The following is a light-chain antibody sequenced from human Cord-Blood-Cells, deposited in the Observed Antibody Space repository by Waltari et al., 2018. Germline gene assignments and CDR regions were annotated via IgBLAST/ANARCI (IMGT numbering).Light chain of an antibody. V-gene: IGKV4-1*01. CDR2: WAA. J-gene: IGKJ2*01. Sequence: DIVMTQSPDSLAVSLGARATINCKHSQSVLYSSNNKNYLAWYQQKPGQPPKLLIYWAATRESGVPDRFSGSGSGTDFTLTISSLQAEDVAVYYCQQYYSTPYTFGQGTKLEIK. CDR3: QQYYSTPYT. CDR1: QSVLYSSNNKNY.